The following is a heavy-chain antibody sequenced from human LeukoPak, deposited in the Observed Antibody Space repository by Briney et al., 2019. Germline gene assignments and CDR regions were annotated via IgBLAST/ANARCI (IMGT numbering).Heavy chain of an antibody. CDR2: IYYSGST. CDR3: ARAYCSGGSCLVALFDY. Sequence: SETLSLTCTVAGGSISSYYWSWIRQPPGKGLEWIGYIYYSGSTNYNPSLKSRVTISVDTSKNQFSLKLSSVTAADTAVYYCARAYCSGGSCLVALFDYWGQGTLVTVSS. D-gene: IGHD2-15*01. CDR1: GGSISSYY. J-gene: IGHJ4*02. V-gene: IGHV4-59*01.